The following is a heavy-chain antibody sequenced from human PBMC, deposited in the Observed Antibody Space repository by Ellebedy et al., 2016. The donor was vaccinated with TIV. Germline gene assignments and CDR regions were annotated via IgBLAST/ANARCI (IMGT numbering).Heavy chain of an antibody. V-gene: IGHV1-69*13. CDR1: GGTFSSYA. D-gene: IGHD3-10*01. CDR2: IIPIFGTA. Sequence: SVKVSCXASGGTFSSYAISWVRQAPGQGLEWMGGIIPIFGTANYAQKFQGRVTITADESTSTAYMELSSLRSEDTAVYYCARTWFGDYGMDVWGQGTTVTVSS. J-gene: IGHJ6*02. CDR3: ARTWFGDYGMDV.